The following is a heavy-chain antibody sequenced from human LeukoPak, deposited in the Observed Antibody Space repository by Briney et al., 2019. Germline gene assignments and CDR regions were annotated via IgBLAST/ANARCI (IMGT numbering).Heavy chain of an antibody. Sequence: SETLSLTCTVSGGSISSYYWSWIRQPPGKGLEWIGDISYSGSTHYNPSLKSRGTISTDTSKNQFSLSLSSVTAADTAVYYCARQRSDILDAFDIWGQGTMVTVSS. CDR2: ISYSGST. CDR1: GGSISSYY. D-gene: IGHD3-9*01. CDR3: ARQRSDILDAFDI. V-gene: IGHV4-59*08. J-gene: IGHJ3*02.